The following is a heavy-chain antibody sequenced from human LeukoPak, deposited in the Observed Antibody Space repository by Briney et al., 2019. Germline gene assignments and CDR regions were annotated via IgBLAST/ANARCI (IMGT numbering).Heavy chain of an antibody. J-gene: IGHJ4*02. CDR2: FDPEDGET. D-gene: IGHD1-26*01. CDR3: ATVGWELASRYFDY. CDR1: GYTLTELS. V-gene: IGHV1-24*01. Sequence: ASVKVSCKVSGYTLTELSMHWVRQAPGKRLEWLGGFDPEDGETIYAQKFQGRVTMTEDTSTDTAYMELSSLRSEDTAVYYCATVGWELASRYFDYWGQGTLVTVSS.